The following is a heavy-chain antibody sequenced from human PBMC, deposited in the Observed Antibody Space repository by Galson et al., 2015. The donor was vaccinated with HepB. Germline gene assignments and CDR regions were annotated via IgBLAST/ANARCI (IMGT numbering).Heavy chain of an antibody. CDR3: ARSPLRFLDWLPYYDYYYMDV. CDR2: MNTNTGRP. J-gene: IGHJ6*03. D-gene: IGHD3-3*01. V-gene: IGHV7-4-1*02. CDR1: GSTFTDYV. Sequence: SVKVSCKASGSTFTDYVVNWVRQAPGQGLEWMGWMNTNTGRPTYAPGFAGRFVFSLDTSVTTAYLQISRLEIDDTAVYYCARSPLRFLDWLPYYDYYYMDVLGEGTTVTVSS.